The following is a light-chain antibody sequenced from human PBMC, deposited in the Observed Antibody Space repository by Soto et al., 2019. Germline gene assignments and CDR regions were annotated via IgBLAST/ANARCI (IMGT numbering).Light chain of an antibody. V-gene: IGLV2-23*02. J-gene: IGLJ1*01. CDR2: EVS. CDR1: SSDVGSYNL. CDR3: CSYAGSSPYV. Sequence: QSALTQPASVSGSPGQSITISCTGTSSDVGSYNLVSWYQQHPDKAPKLMIYEVSKRPSGVSNRFSGSKSGNTASLTISGLQDEDEAGYYCCSYAGSSPYVFGTGTKLTVL.